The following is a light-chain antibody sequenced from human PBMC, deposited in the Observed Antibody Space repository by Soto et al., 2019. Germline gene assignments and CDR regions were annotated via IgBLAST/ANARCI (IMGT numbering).Light chain of an antibody. CDR3: QQYNTYSPRNP. V-gene: IGKV1-5*03. J-gene: IGKJ1*01. CDR1: QSISSW. Sequence: DIQMTQSPSTLSASVGARVTITCRASQSISSWLAWYQQKPGKAPKLLIYKATSLESGVPSRFSGSGSGTEFTLTISSLQPDDFATYYCQQYNTYSPRNPFGQGTKVEIK. CDR2: KAT.